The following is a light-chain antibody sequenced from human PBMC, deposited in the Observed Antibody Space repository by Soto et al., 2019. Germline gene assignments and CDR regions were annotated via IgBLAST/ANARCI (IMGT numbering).Light chain of an antibody. J-gene: IGKJ1*01. V-gene: IGKV1-39*01. CDR1: QSISNH. CDR2: AAS. CDR3: QQSYSSPPT. Sequence: DIQMTQSPSSLSASVEDRVIIXXRASQSISNHLNWYQQKPGKAPKXVIFAASSLQSGVPSRFSGSRSGPDFTLTISSLQPEDFATYYCQQSYSSPPTFGQGTKVDIK.